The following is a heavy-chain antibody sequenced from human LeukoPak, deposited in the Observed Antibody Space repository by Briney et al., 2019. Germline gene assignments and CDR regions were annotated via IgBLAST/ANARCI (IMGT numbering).Heavy chain of an antibody. CDR2: ISYDGSNK. CDR1: GFTFSSYA. Sequence: GGSLRLSCAASGFTFSSYAMHWVRQASGKGLEWVAVISYDGSNKYYADSVKGRFTISRDNSKNTLYLQMNSLRAEDTAVYYCARSSLIVPAAIIDYWGQGTLVTVSS. CDR3: ARSSLIVPAAIIDY. D-gene: IGHD2-2*02. V-gene: IGHV3-30-3*01. J-gene: IGHJ4*02.